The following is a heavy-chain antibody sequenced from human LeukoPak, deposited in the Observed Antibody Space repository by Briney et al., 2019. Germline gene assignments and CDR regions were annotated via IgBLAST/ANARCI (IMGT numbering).Heavy chain of an antibody. CDR1: GFTFSDYY. Sequence: NPGGSLRLSCAASGFTFSDYYMSWIRQAPGKGLEWVSYISSSGSTIYYADSVKGRFTISRDNAKNSLYLQMNSLRAEDTAVYYCARERVQGYDILTAPAIYYYYGMDVWGQGTTVTVSS. D-gene: IGHD3-9*01. CDR2: ISSSGSTI. V-gene: IGHV3-11*01. J-gene: IGHJ6*02. CDR3: ARERVQGYDILTAPAIYYYYGMDV.